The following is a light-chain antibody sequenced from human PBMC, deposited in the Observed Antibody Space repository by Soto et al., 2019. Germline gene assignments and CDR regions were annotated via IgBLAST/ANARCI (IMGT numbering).Light chain of an antibody. V-gene: IGLV3-9*01. CDR3: QVWDGSTEV. CDR1: NIGSEN. CDR2: RDS. Sequence: SYELTQPLSVSVALGQTARISCGRNNIGSENVHWYQQKPGQAPVLVIYRDSNRPSGIPERFSGSNSGNTATLAISRAQAGDEADYYCQVWDGSTEVFGGGTKLTVL. J-gene: IGLJ2*01.